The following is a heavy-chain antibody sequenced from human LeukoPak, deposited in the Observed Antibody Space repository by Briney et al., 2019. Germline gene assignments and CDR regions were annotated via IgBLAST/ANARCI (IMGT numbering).Heavy chain of an antibody. CDR1: VGTFTSYT. D-gene: IGHD3-3*01. Sequence: SLKVSCKPSVGTFTSYTISSVPPAPGQGLWWMGRIIPILGIANYTQQFQGRVTITADKPTSTAYIELSSLRSEDTAVYYCARDLHSPIFGVVTATDYWGQGTLVTVSS. CDR2: IIPILGIA. CDR3: ARDLHSPIFGVVTATDY. V-gene: IGHV1-69*04. J-gene: IGHJ4*02.